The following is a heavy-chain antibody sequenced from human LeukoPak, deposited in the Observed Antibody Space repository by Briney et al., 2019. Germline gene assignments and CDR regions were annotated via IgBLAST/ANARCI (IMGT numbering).Heavy chain of an antibody. D-gene: IGHD2-2*01. CDR2: NYTSGST. Sequence: SETLSLTCTVSGGSISSYYWSWIRQPAGKGLEWIGRNYTSGSTNYNPSLKSRVTMSVNKSKNQFSLKLSSVTAADTAVYYCAREGYCSSTSCYVRYWGQGTLVTVSS. CDR3: AREGYCSSTSCYVRY. V-gene: IGHV4-4*07. J-gene: IGHJ4*02. CDR1: GGSISSYY.